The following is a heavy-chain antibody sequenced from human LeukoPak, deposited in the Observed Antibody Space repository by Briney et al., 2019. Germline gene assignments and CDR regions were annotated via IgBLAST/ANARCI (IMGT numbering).Heavy chain of an antibody. CDR1: GGSISSYY. J-gene: IGHJ6*03. V-gene: IGHV4-4*07. CDR2: IYTTGST. D-gene: IGHD6-6*01. CDR3: ARLPDSSYNYMDV. Sequence: PSETLSLTCTVSGGSISSYYWSWIRQPAGKGLEWIGRIYTTGSTNYNPSLKSRVTISVDTSKNQFSLKLSSATAADTAVYYCARLPDSSYNYMDVWGKGTTVTVSS.